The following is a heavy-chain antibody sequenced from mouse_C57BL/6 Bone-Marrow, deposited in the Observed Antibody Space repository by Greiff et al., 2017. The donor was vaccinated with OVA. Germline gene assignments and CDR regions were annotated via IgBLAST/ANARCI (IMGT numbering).Heavy chain of an antibody. D-gene: IGHD1-1*01. CDR1: GFTFSDYY. CDR3: ARDRWVGAPYAMDY. V-gene: IGHV5-16*01. J-gene: IGHJ4*01. Sequence: EVLLVESEGGLVQPGSSMKLSCTASGFTFSDYYMAWVRQVPEKGLEWVAHINYDGSSTYYLDSFKSRFIISRDNAYTILYLHISSLKAEDTATYYWARDRWVGAPYAMDYWGQGTPVTVSA. CDR2: INYDGSST.